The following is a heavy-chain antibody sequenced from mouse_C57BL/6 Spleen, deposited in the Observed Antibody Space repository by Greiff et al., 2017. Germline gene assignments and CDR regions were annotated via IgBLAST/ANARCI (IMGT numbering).Heavy chain of an antibody. J-gene: IGHJ4*01. V-gene: IGHV1-18*01. CDR3: AREGSSSYAMDY. CDR2: INPNNGGT. CDR1: GYTFTDSN. Sequence: VHVKQSGPELVKPGASVKIPCKASGYTFTDSNMDWVKQSHGKSLEWIGDINPNNGGTIYNQKFKGKATLTVAKSSSTAYMELRSLTSEDTAVYYCAREGSSSYAMDYWGQGTSVTVSS. D-gene: IGHD1-1*01.